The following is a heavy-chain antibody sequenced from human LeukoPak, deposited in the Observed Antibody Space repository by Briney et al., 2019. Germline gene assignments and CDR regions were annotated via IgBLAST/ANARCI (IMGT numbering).Heavy chain of an antibody. J-gene: IGHJ4*02. D-gene: IGHD3-10*01. CDR3: ARALNTGETSYAMGDY. V-gene: IGHV3-30*04. Sequence: GRSLRLSCAASRFTFSSYAMHWVRQAPGKGLEWVAVISYDGSNKYYANSVKGRFTISRDNSKNTLYLQMNSLRGEDTAVYYCARALNTGETSYAMGDYWGQGTLVTVSS. CDR1: RFTFSSYA. CDR2: ISYDGSNK.